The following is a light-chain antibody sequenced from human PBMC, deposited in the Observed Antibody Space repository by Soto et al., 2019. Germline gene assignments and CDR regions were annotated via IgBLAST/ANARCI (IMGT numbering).Light chain of an antibody. V-gene: IGKV3-15*01. CDR3: QQYTDWPRT. CDR1: QSINSN. J-gene: IGKJ1*01. CDR2: SAS. Sequence: EIVMTQSPATLSVSPGERATLSCRASQSINSNLAWYQQKPGQAPRLFIFSASTRATGIPARFSGSGSGTEFTLTISSLRSEDFAVYYCQQYTDWPRTFGQGTKVEIK.